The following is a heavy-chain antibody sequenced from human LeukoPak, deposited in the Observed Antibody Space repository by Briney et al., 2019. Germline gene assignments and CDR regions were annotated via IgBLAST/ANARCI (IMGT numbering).Heavy chain of an antibody. CDR1: GGSFSGYY. CDR2: INHSGST. D-gene: IGHD3-10*01. J-gene: IGHJ6*02. Sequence: SETLSLTCAVYGGSFSGYYWSWIRQPPGKGLEWNGEINHSGSTNYNPSLKSRVTISVDTSKNQLSLKLSSVTAADTAVYYCARGGDGEFYYYCGMDVWGQGTTVTVSS. V-gene: IGHV4-34*01. CDR3: ARGGDGEFYYYCGMDV.